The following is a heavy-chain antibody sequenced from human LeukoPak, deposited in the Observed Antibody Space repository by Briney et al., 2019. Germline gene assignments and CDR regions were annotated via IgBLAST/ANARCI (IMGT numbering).Heavy chain of an antibody. CDR1: GGSISSSSYY. D-gene: IGHD3-22*01. J-gene: IGHJ1*01. CDR2: IYYSGRT. Sequence: SETLSLTCTVSGGSISSSSYYWGWIRQPPGKGLEWIGTIYYSGRTYYSPSLKSRVTMSVDPSNNQFSLNLRSVTAADTALYYCARRRYYDGSGYLEWGQGTLLSVSS. V-gene: IGHV4-39*01. CDR3: ARRRYYDGSGYLE.